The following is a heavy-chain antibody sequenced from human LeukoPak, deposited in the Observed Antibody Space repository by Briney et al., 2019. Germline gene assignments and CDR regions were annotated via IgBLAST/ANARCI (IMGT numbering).Heavy chain of an antibody. CDR1: GYTFTSYG. D-gene: IGHD3-22*01. CDR2: ISAYNGNT. Sequence: ASVKVSCKASGYTFTSYGISWVRQAPGQGLEWMGWISAYNGNTNYAQKLQGRVTMTTDTSTSTAYMELRSLRSDDTAVYYCARAGPYYYDSSGCDYWGRGTLVTVSS. V-gene: IGHV1-18*01. CDR3: ARAGPYYYDSSGCDY. J-gene: IGHJ4*02.